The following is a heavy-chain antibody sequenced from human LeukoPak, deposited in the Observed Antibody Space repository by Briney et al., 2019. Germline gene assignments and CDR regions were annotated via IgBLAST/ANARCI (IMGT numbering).Heavy chain of an antibody. CDR1: GFTFSSYW. D-gene: IGHD3-10*01. J-gene: IGHJ4*02. CDR2: IKQDGSEK. V-gene: IGHV3-7*01. CDR3: ARVSRDSSPFSITMVRGVMGFDY. Sequence: PGGSLRLSCAASGFTFSSYWMSWVRQAPGKGLEWVANIKQDGSEKYYVDSVKGRFTISRDNAKNSLYLQMNSLRAEDTAVYYCARVSRDSSPFSITMVRGVMGFDYWGQGTLVTVSS.